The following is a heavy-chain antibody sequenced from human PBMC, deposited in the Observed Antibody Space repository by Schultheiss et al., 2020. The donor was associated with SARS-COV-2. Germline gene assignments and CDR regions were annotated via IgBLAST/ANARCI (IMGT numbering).Heavy chain of an antibody. V-gene: IGHV4-39*07. D-gene: IGHD3-16*01. CDR2: INHSGST. Sequence: SETLSLTCTVSGGSISSISSSTYYWGWIRQPPGKGLEWIGEINHSGSTNYNPSLKSRVTISVDTSKNQFSLKLSSVTAADTAVYYCARGWGDAFDIWGQGTLVTVSS. CDR1: GGSISSISSSTYY. CDR3: ARGWGDAFDI. J-gene: IGHJ3*02.